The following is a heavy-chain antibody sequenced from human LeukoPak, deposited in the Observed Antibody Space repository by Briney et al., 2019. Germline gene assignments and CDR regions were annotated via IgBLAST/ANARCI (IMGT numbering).Heavy chain of an antibody. V-gene: IGHV3-20*04. Sequence: GGSLRLSCAASGFTFDDYDMSWVRQAPGKGLEWVSGINRNGGSTGYADSVKGRFTIFRDNAKNSLYLQMNSLRAEDTALYYCARDRSGPFDYWGQGTLVTVSS. J-gene: IGHJ4*02. CDR3: ARDRSGPFDY. CDR2: INRNGGST. CDR1: GFTFDDYD.